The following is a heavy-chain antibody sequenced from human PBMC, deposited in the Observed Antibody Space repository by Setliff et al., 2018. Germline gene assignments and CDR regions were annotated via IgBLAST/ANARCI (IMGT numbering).Heavy chain of an antibody. J-gene: IGHJ4*02. CDR3: ARDGTSLPSIAAHADY. V-gene: IGHV1-2*06. CDR1: GYTFTSYG. Sequence: ASVKVSCKASGYTFTSYGISWVRQAPGQGLEWMGRINPNSGGTNYAQKFQGRVTMTRDTSISTAYMELSRLRSDDTAVYYCARDGTSLPSIAAHADYWGQGTLVTVSS. D-gene: IGHD6-6*01. CDR2: INPNSGGT.